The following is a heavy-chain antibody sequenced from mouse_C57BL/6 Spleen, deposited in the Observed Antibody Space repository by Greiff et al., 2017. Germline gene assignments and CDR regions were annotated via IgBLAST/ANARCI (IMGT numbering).Heavy chain of an antibody. D-gene: IGHD2-4*01. J-gene: IGHJ3*01. CDR2: IYPGDGDT. V-gene: IGHV1-82*01. CDR3: IYYDYDDGPWFAY. Sequence: VNVVESGPELVKPGASVKISCKASGYAFSSSWMNWVKQRPGKGLEWIGRIYPGDGDTNYNGKFKGKATLTADKSSSTAYMQLSSLTSEDSAVYFCIYYDYDDGPWFAYWGQGTLVTVSA. CDR1: GYAFSSSW.